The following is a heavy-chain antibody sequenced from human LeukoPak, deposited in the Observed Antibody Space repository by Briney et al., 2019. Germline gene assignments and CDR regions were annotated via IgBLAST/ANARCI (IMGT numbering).Heavy chain of an antibody. CDR3: AWGIAAAALDY. CDR1: GYTFTSYG. J-gene: IGHJ4*02. CDR2: ISAYDGNT. D-gene: IGHD6-13*01. Sequence: ASVKVSCKASGYTFTSYGISWVRQAPGQGLEWMGWISAYDGNTDYAQYLQGRVTMTIDTSTNTAYMELRSLRSEDTAVYYCAWGIAAAALDYWGQGTLVTVSS. V-gene: IGHV1-18*01.